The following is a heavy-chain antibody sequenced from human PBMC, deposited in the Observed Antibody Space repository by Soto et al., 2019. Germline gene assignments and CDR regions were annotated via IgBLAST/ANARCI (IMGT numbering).Heavy chain of an antibody. D-gene: IGHD4-17*01. CDR3: ATDYGDYYYGMDV. CDR2: IYYSGST. J-gene: IGHJ6*02. V-gene: IGHV4-59*01. Sequence: SETLSLTCTVSGGSISSYYWSWIRQPPGKGLEWIGYIYYSGSTNYNPSLKSRVTISVDTSQNQFSLKLSSVTAAYTAVYYCATDYGDYYYGMDVWGQGTTVTVSS. CDR1: GGSISSYY.